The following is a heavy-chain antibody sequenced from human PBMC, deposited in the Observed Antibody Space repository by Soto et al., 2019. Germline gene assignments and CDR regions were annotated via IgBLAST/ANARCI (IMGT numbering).Heavy chain of an antibody. CDR3: ARVLVSGIAARGNWFDP. CDR2: IYHSGST. CDR1: VYSISSGYY. D-gene: IGHD6-6*01. V-gene: IGHV4-38-2*01. J-gene: IGHJ5*02. Sequence: PSETLSLTCAVSVYSISSGYYLGWIRQPPGKGLEWIGSIYHSGSTYYNPSLKSRVTISVDTSKNQFSLKLSSVTAADTAVYYCARVLVSGIAARGNWFDPWGQGTLVTVSS.